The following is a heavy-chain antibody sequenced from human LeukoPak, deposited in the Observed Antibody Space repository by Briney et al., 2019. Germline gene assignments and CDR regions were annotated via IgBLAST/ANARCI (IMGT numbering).Heavy chain of an antibody. CDR2: ISSSGSTI. CDR3: RGRLRLGGDDY. D-gene: IGHD3-16*01. CDR1: GFTFSNYY. J-gene: IGHJ4*02. V-gene: IGHV3-11*01. Sequence: GGSLRLSCAASGFTFSNYYMSWIRQAPGKGLEWVSYISSSGSTIYYADSVKGRFTISRDNAKNSLYLQMNSLRAEDTAVYYCRGRLRLGGDDYWGQGTLVTVSS.